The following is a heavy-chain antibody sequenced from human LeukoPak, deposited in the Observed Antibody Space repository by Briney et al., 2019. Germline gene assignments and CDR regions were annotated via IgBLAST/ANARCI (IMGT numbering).Heavy chain of an antibody. CDR1: GGSISTHY. Sequence: SETLSLTCTVSGGSISTHYWSWIRQSAGKGLEWIGRISTTGSTNYNPSLKSRVTMSVDTSKNQFSLKLSSVTAADTAVHYCAREVGMARQFDYWGQGTLVTVSS. D-gene: IGHD5-24*01. CDR3: AREVGMARQFDY. J-gene: IGHJ4*02. CDR2: ISTTGST. V-gene: IGHV4-4*07.